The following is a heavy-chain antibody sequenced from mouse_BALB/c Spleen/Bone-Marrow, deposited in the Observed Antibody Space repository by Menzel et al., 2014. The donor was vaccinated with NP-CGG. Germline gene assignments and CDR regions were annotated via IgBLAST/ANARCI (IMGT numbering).Heavy chain of an antibody. CDR2: IWAGGST. D-gene: IGHD1-1*01. J-gene: IGHJ2*01. Sequence: VKLVESGPGLVAPSQSLSITCTVSGFSLTSYGVNWVRQPPGKGLEWLGVIWAGGSTNYNSALMSRMSIRKDNSKSQVFLKMNSLQTDDTAMYYCARNYGSNYFDYWGQGTTLTVSS. CDR3: ARNYGSNYFDY. V-gene: IGHV2-9*02. CDR1: GFSLTSYG.